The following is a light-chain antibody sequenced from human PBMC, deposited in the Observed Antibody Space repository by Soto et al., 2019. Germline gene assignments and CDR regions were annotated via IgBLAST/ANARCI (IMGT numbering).Light chain of an antibody. CDR3: QQSYSTPRT. CDR1: QSASTF. J-gene: IGKJ1*01. V-gene: IGKV1-39*01. Sequence: DIKITQSPSTLSASVGDRVTITCRASQSASTFLAWYQQKPGQAPKLLIYDASTLQSGVPSRFSASGSGTEFTLTISSLQPEDFATYYCQQSYSTPRTFGQGTKVDI. CDR2: DAS.